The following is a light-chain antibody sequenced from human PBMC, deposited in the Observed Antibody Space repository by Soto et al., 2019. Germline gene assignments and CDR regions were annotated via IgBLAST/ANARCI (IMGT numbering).Light chain of an antibody. CDR1: QSLLSSY. J-gene: IGKJ5*01. CDR2: DAS. V-gene: IGKV3-11*01. CDR3: QQRSNWPT. Sequence: EIVLTQSPSTLSLSPGERAILSCRASQSLLSSYLAWYQQKPGQAPRLLIYDASNRATGIPARFSGSGSGTDFTLTISSLEPEDFAVYYCQQRSNWPTFGQGTRLEIK.